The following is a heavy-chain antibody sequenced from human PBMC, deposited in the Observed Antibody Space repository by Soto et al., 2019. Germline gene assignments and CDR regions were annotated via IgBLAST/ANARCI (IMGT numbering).Heavy chain of an antibody. CDR2: INHSGST. J-gene: IGHJ5*02. CDR1: GGSFSGYY. V-gene: IGHV4-34*01. D-gene: IGHD3-9*01. CDR3: ARLDILTGNNWFDP. Sequence: SETLSLTCAVYGGSFSGYYWSWIRQPPGKGLEWIGEINHSGSTNYTPSLKSRVTISVVTAKNQFSLKLSSVTAADTAVYYCARLDILTGNNWFDPWGQGTLVTVS.